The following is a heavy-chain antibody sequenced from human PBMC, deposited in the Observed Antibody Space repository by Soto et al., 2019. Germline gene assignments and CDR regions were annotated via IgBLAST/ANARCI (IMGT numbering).Heavy chain of an antibody. CDR2: ISYDGSNK. J-gene: IGHJ3*02. CDR3: ARDAYYYDSSGYYDDAFDI. Sequence: VAVISYDGSNKYYADSVKGRFTISRDNSKNTLYLQMNSLRAEDTAVYYCARDAYYYDSSGYYDDAFDIWGQGTMVTVSS. V-gene: IGHV3-30-3*01. D-gene: IGHD3-22*01.